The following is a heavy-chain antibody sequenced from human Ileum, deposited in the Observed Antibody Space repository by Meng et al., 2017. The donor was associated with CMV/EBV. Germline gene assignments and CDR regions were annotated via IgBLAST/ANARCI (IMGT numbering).Heavy chain of an antibody. CDR3: AKDLGRCSSTSCSKPAWYYGMDV. D-gene: IGHD2-2*01. CDR2: IRYDGSYK. V-gene: IGHV3-30*02. CDR1: GFTFSGYG. Sequence: GESLKISCAASGFTFSGYGMHWVRHAPGEGLEWVAFIRYDGSYKFYADSVKGRFTISRDNSRNTLFLQMNSLSAEDTGLYYCAKDLGRCSSTSCSKPAWYYGMDVCGQGTTVTVSS. J-gene: IGHJ6*02.